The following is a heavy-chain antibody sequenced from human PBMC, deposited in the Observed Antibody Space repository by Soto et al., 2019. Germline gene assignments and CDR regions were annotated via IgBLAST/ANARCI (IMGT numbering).Heavy chain of an antibody. Sequence: EVQLVESGGDLVQPGGSLRLSCAASGFTFSRYWMSWVRQAPGKGLEWLANIKEDGSEKYYVDSVKGRFTISRDNAKNSLYLQVNGLRAEDTAVYYWARGAGIGDYWGQGTLVTVSS. V-gene: IGHV3-7*04. J-gene: IGHJ4*02. CDR2: IKEDGSEK. CDR1: GFTFSRYW. D-gene: IGHD3-16*01. CDR3: ARGAGIGDY.